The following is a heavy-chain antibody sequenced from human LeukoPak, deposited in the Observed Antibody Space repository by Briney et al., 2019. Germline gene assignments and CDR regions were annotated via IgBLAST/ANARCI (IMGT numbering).Heavy chain of an antibody. J-gene: IGHJ6*03. D-gene: IGHD3-10*01. CDR1: GGTFSSYA. CDR3: ARDRVSGYYGSGSYYYYYYMDV. V-gene: IGHV1-69*05. CDR2: IIPIFGTA. Sequence: GASVKVSCKASGGTFSSYAISWVRQAPGQGLEWMGGIIPIFGTANYAQKFQGRVTMTRDTSTSTVYMELSSLRSEDTAVYYCARDRVSGYYGSGSYYYYYYMDVWGKGTTVTVSS.